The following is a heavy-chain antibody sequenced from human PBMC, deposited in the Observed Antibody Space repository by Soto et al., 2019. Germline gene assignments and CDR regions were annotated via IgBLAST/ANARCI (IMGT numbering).Heavy chain of an antibody. CDR3: ARVTSYDFWSGYYTGLYNWFDP. Sequence: GGSLRLSCAASGFTFSGSAMHWVRQASGKGLEWVGRIRSKANSYATAYAASVKGRFTISRDDSKNTAYLQMNSLKTEDTAVYYCARVTSYDFWSGYYTGLYNWFDPWGQGTLVTVSS. D-gene: IGHD3-3*01. CDR1: GFTFSGSA. V-gene: IGHV3-73*01. J-gene: IGHJ5*02. CDR2: IRSKANSYAT.